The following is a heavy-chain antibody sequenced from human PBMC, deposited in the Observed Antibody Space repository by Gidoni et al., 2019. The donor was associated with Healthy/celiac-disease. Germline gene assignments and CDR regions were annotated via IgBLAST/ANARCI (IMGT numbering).Heavy chain of an antibody. CDR3: ARALSSGWYSHWYFDL. CDR1: GGSFSGYY. J-gene: IGHJ2*01. D-gene: IGHD6-19*01. CDR2: INHSGST. V-gene: IGHV4-34*01. Sequence: QVQLQQWGAGLLKPSETLSLTCAVYGGSFSGYYWSWIRQPPGKGLEWIGEINHSGSTNYNPSLKSRVTISVDTSKNQFSLKLSSVTAADTAVYYCARALSSGWYSHWYFDLWGRGTLVTVSS.